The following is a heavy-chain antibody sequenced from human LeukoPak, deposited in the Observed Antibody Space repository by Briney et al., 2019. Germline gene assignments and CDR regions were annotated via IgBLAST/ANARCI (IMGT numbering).Heavy chain of an antibody. D-gene: IGHD2-2*02. CDR1: GGTFSSYA. J-gene: IGHJ6*03. CDR2: IIPIFGTA. CDR3: AGVVPAAISWVGYMDV. V-gene: IGHV1-69*06. Sequence: GASVKVSCKASGGTFSSYAIGWVRQAPGQGLEWMGGIIPIFGTANYAQKFQGRVTITADKSTSTAYMELSSLRSEDTAVYYCAGVVPAAISWVGYMDVWGKGTTVTVSS.